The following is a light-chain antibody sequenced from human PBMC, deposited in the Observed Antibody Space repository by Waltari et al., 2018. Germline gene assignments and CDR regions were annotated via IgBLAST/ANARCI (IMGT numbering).Light chain of an antibody. V-gene: IGLV3-1*01. CDR1: RLGDKY. CDR3: QAWDSTTVI. CDR2: QNI. J-gene: IGLJ2*01. Sequence: SYELNQPPSVSVSPGQTATITCSGNRLGDKYHCWYQQKPGQSPVLVIYQNITRPSGIPERFSGSNSGNTATLTISGTQAMDEADYYCQAWDSTTVIFGGGTKLTVL.